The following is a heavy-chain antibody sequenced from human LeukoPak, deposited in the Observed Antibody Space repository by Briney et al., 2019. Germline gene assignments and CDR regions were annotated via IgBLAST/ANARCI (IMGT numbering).Heavy chain of an antibody. Sequence: SETLSLTCTVSGGSISSGSYYWSWIRQPAGKGLEWIGRIYTSGSTNYNPSLKSRVTISVGTSKNQFSLKLSSVTAADTAVYYCARVSVVVPAAMVDVWGKGTTVTVSS. D-gene: IGHD2-2*01. J-gene: IGHJ6*04. CDR3: ARVSVVVPAAMVDV. V-gene: IGHV4-61*02. CDR2: IYTSGST. CDR1: GGSISSGSYY.